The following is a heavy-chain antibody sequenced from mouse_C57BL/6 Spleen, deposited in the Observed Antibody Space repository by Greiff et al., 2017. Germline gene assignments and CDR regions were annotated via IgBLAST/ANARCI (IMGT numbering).Heavy chain of an antibody. V-gene: IGHV1-81*01. CDR3: ARYGNYEDYAMDY. J-gene: IGHJ4*01. D-gene: IGHD2-1*01. Sequence: QVQLQQSGAELARPGASVKLSCKASGYTFTSYGISWVKQRTGQGLEWIGEIYPRSGNTYYNEKFKGKATLTADKSSSTAYMELRSLTSEDSAVYFCARYGNYEDYAMDYWGQGTSVTVSS. CDR1: GYTFTSYG. CDR2: IYPRSGNT.